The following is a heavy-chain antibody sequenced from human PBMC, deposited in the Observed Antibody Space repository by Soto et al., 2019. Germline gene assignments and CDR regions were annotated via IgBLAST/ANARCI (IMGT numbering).Heavy chain of an antibody. CDR3: ARAGRFLEWLSPIPIFDY. Sequence: EVQLVESGGGLVKPGGSLRLSCAASGFTFSSYSMNWVRQAPGKGLEWVSSISSSSSYIYYADSVKGRFTISRDNAKNSLYLQMNSLRAEDTAVYYCARAGRFLEWLSPIPIFDYWGQGTLVTVSS. J-gene: IGHJ4*02. CDR1: GFTFSSYS. CDR2: ISSSSSYI. D-gene: IGHD3-3*01. V-gene: IGHV3-21*01.